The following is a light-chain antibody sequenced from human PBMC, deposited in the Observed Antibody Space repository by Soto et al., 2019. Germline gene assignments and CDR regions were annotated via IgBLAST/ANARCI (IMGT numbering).Light chain of an antibody. CDR2: EVS. Sequence: QSALTQPASVSGSPGQSITISCTGTSSDIGAYNSVSWYQQHPGKAPKLMIYEVSNRPSGVSNRFSASKSGNTASLTISGLQVEDEADYYCSSRTTSNPYVFGTGTKLTVL. CDR1: SSDIGAYNS. V-gene: IGLV2-14*01. J-gene: IGLJ1*01. CDR3: SSRTTSNPYV.